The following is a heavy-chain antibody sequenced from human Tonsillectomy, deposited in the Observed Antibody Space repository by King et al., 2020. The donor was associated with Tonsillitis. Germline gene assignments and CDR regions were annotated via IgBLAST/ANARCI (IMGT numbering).Heavy chain of an antibody. CDR3: ARDRSYMAFGGFVL. D-gene: IGHD3-3*01. J-gene: IGHJ2*01. CDR2: IWYDGSDK. Sequence: VQLVESGGGVVQPGRSLRLSCAASGFSFSSYGMHWVRQAPGKGLEWVAVIWYDGSDKYYADSVKGRISISRDNSKNTLYLQMNSLRAEDTAVYYCARDRSYMAFGGFVLWGPGTLVAVSS. V-gene: IGHV3-33*08. CDR1: GFSFSSYG.